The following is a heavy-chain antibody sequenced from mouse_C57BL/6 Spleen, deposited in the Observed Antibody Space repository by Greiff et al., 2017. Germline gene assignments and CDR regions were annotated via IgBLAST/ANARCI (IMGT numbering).Heavy chain of an antibody. V-gene: IGHV1-85*01. J-gene: IGHJ2*01. CDR2: LYPGDGST. Sequence: VQLQQSGPELVKPGASVKLSCKASGYTFTSYDINWVKQRPGQGLEWIGWLYPGDGSTKYNEKFKGKATLTVATSSSTAYMELLSLTSEDSAVYFCAYDSFDYWGQGTTLTVSS. CDR1: GYTFTSYD. CDR3: AYDSFDY. D-gene: IGHD2-4*01.